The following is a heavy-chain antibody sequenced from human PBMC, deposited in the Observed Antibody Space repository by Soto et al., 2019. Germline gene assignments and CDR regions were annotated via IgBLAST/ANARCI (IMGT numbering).Heavy chain of an antibody. D-gene: IGHD6-13*01. J-gene: IGHJ6*02. CDR1: GFTFSSYG. V-gene: IGHV3-33*01. CDR2: IWYDGSNK. CDR3: ARVAAAGIFGYYGMDV. Sequence: QVQLVESGGGVVQPGRSLRLSCAASGFTFSSYGMHWVRQAPGKGLEWVAVIWYDGSNKYYADSVKGRFTISRDNSKNTLYLQMNSLIAEDTAVYYCARVAAAGIFGYYGMDVWGQGTTVNVSS.